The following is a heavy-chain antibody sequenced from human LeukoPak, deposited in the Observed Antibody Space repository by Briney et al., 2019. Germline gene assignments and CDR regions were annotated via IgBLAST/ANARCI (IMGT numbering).Heavy chain of an antibody. D-gene: IGHD3-22*01. CDR2: IRYSGSA. J-gene: IGHJ4*02. Sequence: PSETLSLTCTVSGDSISSYYWSWIRQPPGKGLEWIGYIRYSGSANYHPPLRSRVTISIDTSKNQFSLKLRSVTAADTAVYPCARLVYDSRGYYFDYWGQGTLVTVSS. CDR1: GDSISSYY. CDR3: ARLVYDSRGYYFDY. V-gene: IGHV4-59*08.